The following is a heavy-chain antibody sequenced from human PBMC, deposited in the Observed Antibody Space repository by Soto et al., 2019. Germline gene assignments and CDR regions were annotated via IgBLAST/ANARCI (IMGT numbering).Heavy chain of an antibody. CDR2: IYRTGNT. CDR1: GDSMTSGDYS. CDR3: DRGDYQYSIDY. V-gene: IGHV4-30-2*01. J-gene: IGHJ4*02. Sequence: PSDTLSLTCTVSGDSMTSGDYSWSWIRQPPGKGLEWLGYIYRTGNTHYSPSLKSRVSISQDRSKNQFSLELTSVTAADTAVYYCDRGDYQYSIDYCGQGTLVTVYS. D-gene: IGHD2-2*01.